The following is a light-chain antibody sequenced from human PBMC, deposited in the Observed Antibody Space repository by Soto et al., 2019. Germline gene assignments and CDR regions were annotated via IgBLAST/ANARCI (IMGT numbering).Light chain of an antibody. CDR3: QHYGSSPTWT. V-gene: IGKV3-20*01. CDR1: QSVSSTY. CDR2: AAS. J-gene: IGKJ1*01. Sequence: EIVLTQSPGTLSLSPGERATLSCRASQSVSSTYLAWYQQKPGQAPRLLIYAASSRATGIPDRFSGSGSGTALTLTISRLEPEDFAVYYCQHYGSSPTWTFGQGTKVEIK.